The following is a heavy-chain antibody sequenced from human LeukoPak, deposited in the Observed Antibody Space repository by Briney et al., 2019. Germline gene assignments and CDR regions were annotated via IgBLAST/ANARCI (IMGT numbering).Heavy chain of an antibody. CDR2: ISAYNGNT. V-gene: IGHV1-18*01. CDR3: ARVGAVAGMGWFRWDDY. J-gene: IGHJ4*02. D-gene: IGHD6-19*01. CDR1: GYTFTSYG. Sequence: ASVKVSCKASGYTFTSYGISWVRQAPGQGLEWMGWISAYNGNTNYAQKLQGRVTMTTDTSTSTAYMELRSLRSDDTAVYYCARVGAVAGMGWFRWDDYWGQGTLVTVSS.